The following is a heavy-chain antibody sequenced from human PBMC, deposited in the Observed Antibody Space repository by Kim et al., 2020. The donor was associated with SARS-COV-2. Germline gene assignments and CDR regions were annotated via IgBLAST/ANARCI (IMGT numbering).Heavy chain of an antibody. CDR1: GGSFSGYY. CDR3: ATLAYCGGDCYRHEKLFD. CDR2: INHSGST. V-gene: IGHV4-34*01. Sequence: SETLSLTCAVYGGSFSGYYWSWIRQPPGKGLEWIGEINHSGSTNYNPSLKSRVTISVDTSKNQFSLKLSSVTAADTAVYYCATLAYCGGDCYRHEKLFD. J-gene: IGHJ4*01. D-gene: IGHD2-21*02.